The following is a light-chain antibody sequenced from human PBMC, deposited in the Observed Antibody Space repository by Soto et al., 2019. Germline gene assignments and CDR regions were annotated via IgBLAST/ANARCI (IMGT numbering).Light chain of an antibody. CDR1: SNY. V-gene: IGLV2-11*01. Sequence: SGLSQPRSGCGYPGKIVTISCTGTSNYVSWYQQDPGKAPKLIIYDVSKRPSGVPDRFSGSKSGNTASLTISGLQAEDEADYLCCSFAGSYTSYGFGTESKVTV. J-gene: IGLJ1*01. CDR3: CSFAGSYTSYG. CDR2: DVS.